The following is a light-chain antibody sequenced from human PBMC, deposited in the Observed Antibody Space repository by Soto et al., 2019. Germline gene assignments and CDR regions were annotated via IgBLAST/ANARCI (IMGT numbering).Light chain of an antibody. Sequence: SVLTQPPSASGTPGQRVTISCSGSSSNIGSNTVNWYQQLPGTAPKLLIYSNNQRPSGVPDRFSGSKSGTSASLAISGLQSEDEADYSCAAWDDSLNGRVFGTGTKVTVL. V-gene: IGLV1-44*01. J-gene: IGLJ1*01. CDR1: SSNIGSNT. CDR2: SNN. CDR3: AAWDDSLNGRV.